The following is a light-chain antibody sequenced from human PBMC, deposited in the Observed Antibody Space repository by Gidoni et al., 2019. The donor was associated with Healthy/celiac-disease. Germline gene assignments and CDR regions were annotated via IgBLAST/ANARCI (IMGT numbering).Light chain of an antibody. CDR1: QSISRY. V-gene: IGKV1-39*01. Sequence: DIQMTQSPSSLSASVGARVTITCRASQSISRYLNWYQQKPGKAPKLLIYAASSLQSGVPSRFSGSGSGTDFTLTISSLQPEDFAAYYCQQSFSTLWTFGQGTKVDIK. CDR2: AAS. CDR3: QQSFSTLWT. J-gene: IGKJ1*01.